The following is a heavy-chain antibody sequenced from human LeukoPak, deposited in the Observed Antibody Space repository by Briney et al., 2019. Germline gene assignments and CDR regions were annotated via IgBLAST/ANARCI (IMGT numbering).Heavy chain of an antibody. V-gene: IGHV4-59*01. CDR3: ARDLYYYDSSGHYFDY. J-gene: IGHJ4*02. CDR2: IYYSGST. CDR1: GGSISSYY. Sequence: SETLSLTCTVSGGSISSYYWSWIRQPPGKGLVWIGYIYYSGSTNYNPSLKSRVTISVDTSKNQFSLKLSSVTAADTAVYYCARDLYYYDSSGHYFDYWGQGTLVTVSS. D-gene: IGHD3-22*01.